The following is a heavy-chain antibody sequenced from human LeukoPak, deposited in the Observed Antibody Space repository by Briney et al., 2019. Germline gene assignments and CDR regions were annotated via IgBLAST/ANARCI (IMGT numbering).Heavy chain of an antibody. CDR1: GFTVSSNY. CDR3: AKDTASSWWYFDL. V-gene: IGHV3-53*01. CDR2: IYSGGST. J-gene: IGHJ2*01. Sequence: GGSLRLSCAASGFTVSSNYMSWVRQAPGKGLEWVSVIYSGGSTYYADSVRGRFTISRDNSKNTLYLQMNSLRAEDTAVYYCAKDTASSWWYFDLWGRGTLVTVSS. D-gene: IGHD5-18*01.